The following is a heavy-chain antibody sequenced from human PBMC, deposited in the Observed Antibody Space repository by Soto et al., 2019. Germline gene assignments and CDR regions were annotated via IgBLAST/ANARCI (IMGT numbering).Heavy chain of an antibody. V-gene: IGHV3-21*04. Sequence: EVQLVESGGGLVKPGGSLRLSCAASGFTFSSYNMNWVRQAPGKGLEWVSCISSSSDYIYYADSVKGRFTNSRDNAKNSLYLQGNSLRAEDTAVYYCASPVVTPSYYYGLDAWGLGTTVTVSS. D-gene: IGHD2-21*02. J-gene: IGHJ6*02. CDR2: ISSSSDYI. CDR1: GFTFSSYN. CDR3: ASPVVTPSYYYGLDA.